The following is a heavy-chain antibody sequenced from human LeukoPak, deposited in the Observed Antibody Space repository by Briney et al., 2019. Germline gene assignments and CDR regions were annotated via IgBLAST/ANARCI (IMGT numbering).Heavy chain of an antibody. CDR3: ARVSPTTNKGAYGWFDP. V-gene: IGHV4-4*07. CDR1: GGSISSYY. J-gene: IGHJ5*02. CDR2: IYASGST. Sequence: PSETLSLTCTVSGGSISSYYWSWIRQPAGKGLEWIGRIYASGSTNYNPSLKSRVTMSVDTSKNQFSLKLSSVTAADTAVYYCARVSPTTNKGAYGWFDPWGQGTLVTVSS. D-gene: IGHD1-14*01.